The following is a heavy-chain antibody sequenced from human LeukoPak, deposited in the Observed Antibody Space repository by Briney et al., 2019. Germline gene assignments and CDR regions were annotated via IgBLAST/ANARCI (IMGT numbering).Heavy chain of an antibody. Sequence: SETLSPTCSVSGGSISNADYYWGWIRQAPGKGLEWIGSMFYGGTNHYNPSLKSRATISVDTSKNQFSLKLTSVTAADAAIYSCARQLPTAAADTRGYFDYWGQGAVVTVSS. CDR2: MFYGGTN. V-gene: IGHV4-39*01. CDR3: ARQLPTAAADTRGYFDY. CDR1: GGSISNADYY. J-gene: IGHJ4*01. D-gene: IGHD6-13*01.